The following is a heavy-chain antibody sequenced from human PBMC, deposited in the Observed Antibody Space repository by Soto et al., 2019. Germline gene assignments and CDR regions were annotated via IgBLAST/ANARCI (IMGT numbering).Heavy chain of an antibody. CDR3: ARGGEQWLVQDWFDP. CDR2: IIPIFGTA. V-gene: IGHV1-69*12. D-gene: IGHD6-19*01. CDR1: GGTFSSYA. Sequence: QVQLVQSGAEVKKPRSSVKVSCKASGGTFSSYAISWVRQAPGQGLEWMGGIIPIFGTANYAQKFQGRVTITADESTSTAYMELSSLRSEDTAVYHCARGGEQWLVQDWFDPWGQGTLVTVSS. J-gene: IGHJ5*02.